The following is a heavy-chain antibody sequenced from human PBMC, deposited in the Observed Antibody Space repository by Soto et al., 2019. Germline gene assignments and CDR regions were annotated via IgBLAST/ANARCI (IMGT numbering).Heavy chain of an antibody. J-gene: IGHJ6*04. V-gene: IGHV4-39*07. CDR2: IYYSGST. D-gene: IGHD6-25*01. Sequence: SETLSLTCTVSGGSISSSSYYWGWIRQPPGKGLEWIGSIYYSGSTNYNPSLKSRVTISVDTSKNQFSLKLSSVTAADTAVYYCARPNRIAAGCMDVWGKGTTVTVSS. CDR3: ARPNRIAAGCMDV. CDR1: GGSISSSSYY.